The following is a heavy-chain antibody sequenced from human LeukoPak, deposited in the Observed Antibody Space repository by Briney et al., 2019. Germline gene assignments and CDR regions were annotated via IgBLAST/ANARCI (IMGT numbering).Heavy chain of an antibody. CDR3: ARVTGYSSGWYLDY. CDR2: IYHSGST. J-gene: IGHJ4*02. Sequence: SETLSLTCTVSGYSISSGYYWGWIRQPPGKGLEWIGSIYHSGSTYYNPSLKSRVTISVDTSKNQFSLKLSSVTAADTAVYYCARVTGYSSGWYLDYWGQGTLVTVSS. V-gene: IGHV4-38-2*02. D-gene: IGHD6-19*01. CDR1: GYSISSGYY.